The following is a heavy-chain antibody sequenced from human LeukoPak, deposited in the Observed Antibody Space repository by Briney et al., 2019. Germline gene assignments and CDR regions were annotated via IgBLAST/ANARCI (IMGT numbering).Heavy chain of an antibody. D-gene: IGHD2-2*01. CDR1: GYTFTSYG. Sequence: ALVTVSCKASGYTFTSYGISWVRPAPGQGLEWMGWISAYNGNTNYAQKRQGRVTMTTDTSTSTAYMELRSLRSDDTAVYYCARDAFAAAVYCSSTSCPGRANAFDIWGQGTMVTVSS. CDR3: ARDAFAAAVYCSSTSCPGRANAFDI. V-gene: IGHV1-18*01. CDR2: ISAYNGNT. J-gene: IGHJ3*02.